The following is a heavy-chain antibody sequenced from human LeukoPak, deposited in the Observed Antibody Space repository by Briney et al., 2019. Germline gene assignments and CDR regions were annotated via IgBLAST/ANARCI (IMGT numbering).Heavy chain of an antibody. CDR1: GFTFSSYA. J-gene: IGHJ4*02. CDR3: ARGYSYGYNFDY. CDR2: ISYDGSNK. D-gene: IGHD5-18*01. Sequence: GSLRLSCAASGFTFSSYAMHWVRQAPGKGLEWVAVISYDGSNKYYADSVKGRFAISRYKSKNTLYLQMNSLRAEDTAVYYCARGYSYGYNFDYWGQGTLVTVSS. V-gene: IGHV3-30*09.